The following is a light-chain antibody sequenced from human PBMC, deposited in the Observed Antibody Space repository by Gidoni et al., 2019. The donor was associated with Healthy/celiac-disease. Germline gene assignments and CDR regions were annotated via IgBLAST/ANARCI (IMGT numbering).Light chain of an antibody. CDR2: AAS. CDR3: QQSYSTLT. CDR1: QSISSY. V-gene: IGKV1-39*01. Sequence: DIQMTQYPSSLSASVGDRVTITCRASQSISSYLSSYQQKPGKAPKLLIYAASSLQSGVPSRFSGSGSGTDVTLTISSLQPEDFATYYCQQSYSTLTFGGGTKVEIK. J-gene: IGKJ4*01.